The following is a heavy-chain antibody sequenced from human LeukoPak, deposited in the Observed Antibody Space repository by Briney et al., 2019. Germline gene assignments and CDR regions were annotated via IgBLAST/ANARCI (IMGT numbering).Heavy chain of an antibody. Sequence: SVKVSCKASGGTFSSYAISWLRQAPGQGLEWMGRIIPILGIANYAQKFQGRVTITADKSTSTAYMELSSLRSEDTAVYYCTRSGSGWYFRYWGQGTLVTVSS. CDR1: GGTFSSYA. D-gene: IGHD6-19*01. V-gene: IGHV1-69*04. J-gene: IGHJ4*02. CDR2: IIPILGIA. CDR3: TRSGSGWYFRY.